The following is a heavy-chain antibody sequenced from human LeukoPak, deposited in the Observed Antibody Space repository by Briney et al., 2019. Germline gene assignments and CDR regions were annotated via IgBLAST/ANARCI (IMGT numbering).Heavy chain of an antibody. J-gene: IGHJ6*03. V-gene: IGHV1-8*01. CDR1: GYTFTSYD. CDR2: MNPNSGNT. CDR3: ARGKSEWLVISCYMDV. Sequence: ASVKVSCKASGYTFTSYDINWVRQATGQGLEWMGWMNPNSGNTGYAQKFQGRVTMTRNTSISTAYMELSSLRSEDTAVYYCARGKSEWLVISCYMDVWGKGTTVTVSS. D-gene: IGHD6-19*01.